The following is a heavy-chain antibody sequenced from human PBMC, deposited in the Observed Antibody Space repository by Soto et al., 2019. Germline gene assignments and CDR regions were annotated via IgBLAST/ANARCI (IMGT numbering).Heavy chain of an antibody. Sequence: QVQLQQWGAGLLKPSETLSLTCAVYGGSFSGYYWSWIRQPPGKGLEWIGEINHSGSTNYNPSLKSRVTISVDTSKNQCSLKLGSVTAADTAVYYCARGRPEYYDFWSGYSGSYYFDYWGQGTLVTVSS. D-gene: IGHD3-3*01. V-gene: IGHV4-34*01. CDR3: ARGRPEYYDFWSGYSGSYYFDY. CDR2: INHSGST. J-gene: IGHJ4*02. CDR1: GGSFSGYY.